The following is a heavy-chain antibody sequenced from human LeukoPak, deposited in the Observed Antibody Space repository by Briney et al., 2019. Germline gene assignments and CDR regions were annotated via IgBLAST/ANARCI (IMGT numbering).Heavy chain of an antibody. Sequence: PSETLSLTCTVSGGSVSSGSYYWSWIRQPPGKGLEWIGYIYYSGSAKYNPSLKSRVTISVDTSKNQFSLKLTSVTAADTAVYYCARGFGDWGLSWFDAWGQGTLVTVSS. V-gene: IGHV4-61*01. J-gene: IGHJ5*02. CDR2: IYYSGSA. CDR1: GGSVSSGSYY. D-gene: IGHD3-10*01. CDR3: ARGFGDWGLSWFDA.